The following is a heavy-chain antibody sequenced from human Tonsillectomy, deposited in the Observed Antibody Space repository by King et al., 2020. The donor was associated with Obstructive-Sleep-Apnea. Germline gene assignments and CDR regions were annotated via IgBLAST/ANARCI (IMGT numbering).Heavy chain of an antibody. Sequence: QLQESGPGLVKPSQTLSLTCTVSGGSISSGGYYWSWIRQLPGRGLEWIGYIYYIGNTFYNPSLKSRVDISVDTSKNQFSLKLSSVTAADTAVYYCARVRTRNSSGYPIDYWGQGTLVTVSS. V-gene: IGHV4-31*03. CDR3: ARVRTRNSSGYPIDY. J-gene: IGHJ4*02. CDR2: IYYIGNT. CDR1: GGSISSGGYY. D-gene: IGHD3-22*01.